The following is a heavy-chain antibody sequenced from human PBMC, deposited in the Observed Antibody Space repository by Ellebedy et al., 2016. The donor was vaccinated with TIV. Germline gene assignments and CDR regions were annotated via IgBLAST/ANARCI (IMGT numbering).Heavy chain of an antibody. D-gene: IGHD1-26*01. V-gene: IGHV3-7*01. CDR2: IKQDGSEK. Sequence: GESLKISCAASGFTFSSYWMGWVRQAPGKGLEWVANIKQDGSEKYYVDSVKGRFTISRDNAKNSLYLQMNSLRAEDTAVYYCESMGSSLFDYWGQGTLVTVSS. J-gene: IGHJ4*02. CDR1: GFTFSSYW. CDR3: ESMGSSLFDY.